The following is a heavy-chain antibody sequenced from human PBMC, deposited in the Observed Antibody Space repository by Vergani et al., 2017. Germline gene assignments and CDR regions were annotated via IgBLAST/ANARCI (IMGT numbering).Heavy chain of an antibody. CDR3: AKGHIAARPF. D-gene: IGHD6-6*01. J-gene: IGHJ4*02. Sequence: EVQLLQSEGAVVQPGGSLRLSCVASGFTFSSHAMSWVRQAPGKGLEWVSAISGSGGSTYYADSVKGRFTISRDNSKNTLYLQMNSLRAEDTAVYYCAKGHIAARPFWGQGTLVTVSS. V-gene: IGHV3-23*01. CDR2: ISGSGGST. CDR1: GFTFSSHA.